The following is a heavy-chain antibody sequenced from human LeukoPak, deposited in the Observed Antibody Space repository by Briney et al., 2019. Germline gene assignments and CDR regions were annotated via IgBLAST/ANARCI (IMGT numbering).Heavy chain of an antibody. J-gene: IGHJ4*02. Sequence: GGSLRLSCAASGFTFSDYYMDWVRQAPGRGLEWVGRNRNKANSHTTEYAASVKGRFTISRDDSKNSLFLQMSSLKTEDTAVYYCARSVGGNSFDYWGQGTLVTVSS. D-gene: IGHD4-23*01. CDR2: NRNKANSHTT. CDR3: ARSVGGNSFDY. V-gene: IGHV3-72*01. CDR1: GFTFSDYY.